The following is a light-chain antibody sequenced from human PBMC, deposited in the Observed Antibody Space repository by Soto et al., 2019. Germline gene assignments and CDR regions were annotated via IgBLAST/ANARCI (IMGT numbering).Light chain of an antibody. CDR1: SSDIGSYNS. J-gene: IGLJ1*01. Sequence: QSALTQPASVSGSPGQSITISCTGTSSDIGSYNSVSWYQQHPGKAPKLVIYGVTNRPSGVSDRFSGSKSGNTASLTISGLQAEDEADYYCGSYTPISPFVFATGTKLTVL. CDR3: GSYTPISPFV. CDR2: GVT. V-gene: IGLV2-14*01.